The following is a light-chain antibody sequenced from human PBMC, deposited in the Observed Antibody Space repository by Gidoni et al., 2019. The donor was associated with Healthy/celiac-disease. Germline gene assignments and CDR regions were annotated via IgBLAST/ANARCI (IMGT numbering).Light chain of an antibody. CDR1: SSNIGAGYD. CDR3: QSYDSSLSGVV. V-gene: IGLV1-40*01. Sequence: QSVLTQPPSVSGAPGQRVTISCTGSSSNIGAGYDVHWYQQLPGTAPKLLISGNSNRPAGVPDRFSGSKSGTSASLAITGLQAEDEADYYCQSYDSSLSGVVFGGGIKLTVL. CDR2: GNS. J-gene: IGLJ2*01.